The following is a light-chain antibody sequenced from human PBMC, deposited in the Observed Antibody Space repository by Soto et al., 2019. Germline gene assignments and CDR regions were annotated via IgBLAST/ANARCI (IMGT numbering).Light chain of an antibody. CDR3: QQYNSYSQT. CDR2: KAS. J-gene: IGKJ1*01. Sequence: IQMSQSLSTLSASVGVRVTMSCQASQTISNWLAWYQQKPGKAPKLLIYKASTLESGVPSRFSGSGSGTEFTLTISSLQPEDFATYYCQQYNSYSQTFGQGTKVDIK. V-gene: IGKV1-5*03. CDR1: QTISNW.